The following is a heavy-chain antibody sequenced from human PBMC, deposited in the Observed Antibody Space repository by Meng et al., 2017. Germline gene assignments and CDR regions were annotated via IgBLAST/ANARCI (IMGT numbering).Heavy chain of an antibody. CDR2: INPKSGDT. CDR3: ARDEDISAAGKLFSDY. J-gene: IGHJ4*02. Sequence: QVELVQSGAEGKKPGDSVKVSCKASGYTFPDYWLHWVRRAPGQGLEWMGRINPKSGDTHYAQRFQGRVTMTGDTSISTAYMELSGLRSDDTAMYYCARDEDISAAGKLFSDYWGQGTLVTVSS. D-gene: IGHD6-13*01. CDR1: GYTFPDYW. V-gene: IGHV1-2*06.